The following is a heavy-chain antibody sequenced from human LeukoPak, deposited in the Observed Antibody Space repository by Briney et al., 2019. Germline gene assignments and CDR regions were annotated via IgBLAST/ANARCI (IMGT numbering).Heavy chain of an antibody. Sequence: ASETLSLTCTVSGGSISSYYWSWIRQPPGEGLEWIGYIYYSGSTNYNPSLKSRVTISVDTSKNQFSLKLSSVTAADTAVYYCARQNYYDSSGYYIDYWGQGTLVTVSS. J-gene: IGHJ4*02. CDR3: ARQNYYDSSGYYIDY. CDR1: GGSISSYY. V-gene: IGHV4-59*01. D-gene: IGHD3-22*01. CDR2: IYYSGST.